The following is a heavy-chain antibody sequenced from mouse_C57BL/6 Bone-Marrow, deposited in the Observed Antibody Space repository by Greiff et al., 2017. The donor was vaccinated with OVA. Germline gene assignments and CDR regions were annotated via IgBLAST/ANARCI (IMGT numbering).Heavy chain of an antibody. Sequence: EVQLQQSGPELVKPGASVKISCKASGYTFTDYYMNWVKQSHGKSLEWIGDINPNNGGTSYNQKFRGKATLTVDKSSSTAYMELRSLTSEDSAVYYCARTRLLRRNWYFDVWGTGTTVTVSA. V-gene: IGHV1-26*01. D-gene: IGHD1-1*01. CDR1: GYTFTDYY. J-gene: IGHJ1*03. CDR2: INPNNGGT. CDR3: ARTRLLRRNWYFDV.